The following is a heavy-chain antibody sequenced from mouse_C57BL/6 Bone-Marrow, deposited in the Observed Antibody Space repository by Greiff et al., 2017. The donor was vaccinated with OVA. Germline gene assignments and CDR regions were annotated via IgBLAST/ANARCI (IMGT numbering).Heavy chain of an antibody. V-gene: IGHV5-15*04. Sequence: DVMLVESGGGLVQPGGSLKLSCAASGFTFSDYGMAWVRQAPRKGPEWVAFISHLAYSIYYADTVTGRFTSSRENAKNTLYLEMSSLRSEDTAMYYCARRDYYGNYAMDYWGQGTSVTVSS. J-gene: IGHJ4*01. D-gene: IGHD1-1*01. CDR3: ARRDYYGNYAMDY. CDR1: GFTFSDYG. CDR2: ISHLAYSI.